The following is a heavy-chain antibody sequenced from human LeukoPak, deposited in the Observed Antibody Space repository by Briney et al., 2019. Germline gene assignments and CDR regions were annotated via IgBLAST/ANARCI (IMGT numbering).Heavy chain of an antibody. V-gene: IGHV4-39*01. Sequence: SETLSLTCTVSGGSISSSSYYWGWIRQPPGKGLEWIGSIYYSGSTYYNPSLKSRVTISVDTSKNQFSLKLSSVTAADTAVYYCARLLLWFGELTRFPGYYFDYWGQGTLVTVSS. D-gene: IGHD3-10*01. J-gene: IGHJ4*02. CDR1: GGSISSSSYY. CDR3: ARLLLWFGELTRFPGYYFDY. CDR2: IYYSGST.